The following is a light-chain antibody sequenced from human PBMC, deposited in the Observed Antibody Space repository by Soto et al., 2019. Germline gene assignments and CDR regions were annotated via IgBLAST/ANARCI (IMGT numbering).Light chain of an antibody. CDR2: WAS. CDR3: QQYYSIPFT. Sequence: DIVMTQSPDSLAVSLGERATINCKSSQSVLYSSNNKNYLAWYQQKPGQPPKLLIYWASTRESGVPDRFSGSGSGTDFTLTISSLQAEDVVVYYCQQYYSIPFTFGPGTKVDIK. CDR1: QSVLYSSNNKNY. V-gene: IGKV4-1*01. J-gene: IGKJ3*01.